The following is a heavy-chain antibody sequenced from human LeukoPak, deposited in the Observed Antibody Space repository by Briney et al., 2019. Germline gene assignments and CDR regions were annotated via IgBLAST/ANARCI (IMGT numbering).Heavy chain of an antibody. CDR2: ISGSGGST. CDR3: AKTLGYFYYGMGV. Sequence: GGSLRLSCAASGFTFSSYAMNWVRQAPGKGLEWVSGISGSGGSTYYADSVKGRFTISRDNSKNTLYVQMNNLRAEDTAVYYCAKTLGYFYYGMGVWGQGTTVTVSS. V-gene: IGHV3-23*01. D-gene: IGHD2/OR15-2a*01. CDR1: GFTFSSYA. J-gene: IGHJ6*02.